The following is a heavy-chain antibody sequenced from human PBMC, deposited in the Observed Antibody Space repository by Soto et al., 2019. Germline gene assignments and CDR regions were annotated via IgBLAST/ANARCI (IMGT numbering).Heavy chain of an antibody. CDR2: IRGTT. CDR3: ARDDSFALDI. J-gene: IGHJ3*02. V-gene: IGHV3-48*01. D-gene: IGHD2-21*01. CDR1: GFTFTSYS. Sequence: GGPLRLSCAACGFTFTSYSMNWVRQAPGKGLEWVSYIRGTTHYADSVKGRFTISRDNARSSLYLQMNSLRADDTAVYYCARDDSFALDIWGQGTMVTVSS.